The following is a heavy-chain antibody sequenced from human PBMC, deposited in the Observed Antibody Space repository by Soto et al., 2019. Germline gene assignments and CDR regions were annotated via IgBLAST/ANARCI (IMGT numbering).Heavy chain of an antibody. J-gene: IGHJ5*02. D-gene: IGHD5-12*01. V-gene: IGHV3-30*18. CDR3: AKDGWLQLFRPRA. Sequence: QVQLVESGGGVVQPGRSLRLSCAASGFTFSSYGMHWVRQAPGKGLEWVAVISYDGSNKYYADYVKGGFTISRENSKNAWYLQMNSLSAEDTAVYWCAKDGWLQLFRPRAWGQGTLVTVSS. CDR2: ISYDGSNK. CDR1: GFTFSSYG.